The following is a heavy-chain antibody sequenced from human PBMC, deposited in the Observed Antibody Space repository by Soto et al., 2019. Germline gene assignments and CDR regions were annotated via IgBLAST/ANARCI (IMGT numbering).Heavy chain of an antibody. V-gene: IGHV1-69*01. CDR3: ASRERVDAFDI. D-gene: IGHD1-26*01. CDR1: GGTLISNA. J-gene: IGHJ3*02. CDR2: IIPILGSA. Sequence: QVQLVQSGAEVKKPGSSVKVSCKASGGTLISNAISWVRQAPGQGLEWMGGIIPILGSANYAQKFQDRVTITADESTSTTYMDLNSLRSEDAAVYYGASRERVDAFDIWGQGTMVTVSS.